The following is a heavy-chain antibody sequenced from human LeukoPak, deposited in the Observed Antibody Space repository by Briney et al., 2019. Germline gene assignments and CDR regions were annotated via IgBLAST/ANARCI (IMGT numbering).Heavy chain of an antibody. CDR3: ARYAITNTKTRKSALFDY. V-gene: IGHV4-61*01. D-gene: IGHD3-10*01. CDR1: GGSVSSGISY. Sequence: SETLSLTCSVSGGSVSSGISYWSWIRQPPGKGLEWIGYIYYSGSTNYNPSLKSRVTISVDTSKNQFSLKLSSVTAADTAVYYCARYAITNTKTRKSALFDYWGQGTLVTVSS. J-gene: IGHJ4*02. CDR2: IYYSGST.